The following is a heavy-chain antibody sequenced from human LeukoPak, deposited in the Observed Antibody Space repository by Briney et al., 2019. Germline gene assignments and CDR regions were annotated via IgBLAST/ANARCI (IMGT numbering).Heavy chain of an antibody. CDR1: GGSISSGGYY. Sequence: PSQTLSLACTVSGGSISSGGYYWSWIRQHPGKGLEWIGYINYSGSTNYNPSLKSRVTISVDTSKNQFSLKLSSVTAADTAVYYCASGSIAAAGTGDYWGQGTLVTVSS. J-gene: IGHJ4*02. CDR2: INYSGST. D-gene: IGHD6-13*01. V-gene: IGHV4-31*03. CDR3: ASGSIAAAGTGDY.